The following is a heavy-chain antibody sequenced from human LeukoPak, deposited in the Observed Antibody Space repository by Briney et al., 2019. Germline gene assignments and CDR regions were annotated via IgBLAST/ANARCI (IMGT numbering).Heavy chain of an antibody. J-gene: IGHJ5*02. D-gene: IGHD3-10*01. Sequence: GGSLRLSCAASGFTFDDYAMHWVRQAPGKGLEWVSGISWNSGSIGYADSVKGRFTISRDNAKNSLYLQMNSLRAEDTALYYCAKEYGSGCYYKYWFDPWGQGTLVTVSS. CDR2: ISWNSGSI. V-gene: IGHV3-9*01. CDR3: AKEYGSGCYYKYWFDP. CDR1: GFTFDDYA.